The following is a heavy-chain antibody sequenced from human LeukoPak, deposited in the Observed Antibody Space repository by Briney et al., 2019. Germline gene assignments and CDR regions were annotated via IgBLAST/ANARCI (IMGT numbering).Heavy chain of an antibody. V-gene: IGHV3-74*01. D-gene: IGHD3-16*01. J-gene: IGHJ4*02. CDR1: GFIFSDYW. Sequence: AGGSLRLSCAASGFIFSDYWMHWVRQGPGKGLVWVSRIKSGGSSTSYAESVKGRFTISRDNAKNTVYVHMNSLRDEDTAVYYCARGGRYAYFLDYWGQGTLVTVSS. CDR2: IKSGGSST. CDR3: ARGGRYAYFLDY.